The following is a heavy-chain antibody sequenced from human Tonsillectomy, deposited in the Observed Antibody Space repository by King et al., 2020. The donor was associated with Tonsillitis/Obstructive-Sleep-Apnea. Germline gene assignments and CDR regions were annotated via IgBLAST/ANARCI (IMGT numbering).Heavy chain of an antibody. CDR2: INSDVSIT. D-gene: IGHD4-17*01. J-gene: IGHJ6*02. Sequence: EVQLVESGGDLVQPGGSLRLSCAASGFTLSSYWMHWVRQAPGKGLVWVSRINSDVSITTYADSVKGRFTISRDNAKNTLYLQMNSLRAEDTAVYYGAREAATVTPSGGMDVWGQGTTVTVSS. V-gene: IGHV3-74*01. CDR1: GFTLSSYW. CDR3: AREAATVTPSGGMDV.